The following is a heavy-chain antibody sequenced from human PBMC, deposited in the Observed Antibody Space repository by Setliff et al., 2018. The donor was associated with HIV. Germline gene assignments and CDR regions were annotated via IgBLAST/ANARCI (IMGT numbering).Heavy chain of an antibody. J-gene: IGHJ4*02. D-gene: IGHD3-22*01. Sequence: GGSLRLSCAASGFTFRNYGMHWVRQAPGKGLEWVAFIRLDGSDKYYADSVKGRFTISRDNSKNTLWLQMNSLRAEDTAVYYCARASYYYDSSGYYFGHWGQGTLVTVSS. V-gene: IGHV3-30*02. CDR3: ARASYYYDSSGYYFGH. CDR2: IRLDGSDK. CDR1: GFTFRNYG.